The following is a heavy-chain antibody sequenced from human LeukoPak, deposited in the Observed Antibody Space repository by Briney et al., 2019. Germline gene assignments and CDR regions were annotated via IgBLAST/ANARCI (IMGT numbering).Heavy chain of an antibody. J-gene: IGHJ4*02. CDR1: GGTFSSYA. CDR2: IIPIFGTA. V-gene: IGHV1-69*06. D-gene: IGHD6-13*01. CDR3: AREGSIAAAGRYFDY. Sequence: ASVKVSCKASGGTFSSYAISWVRQAPGQGLEWMGGIIPIFGTANYAQKFQGRVTITADKSTSTAYMELSSLRSEDTAVYYCAREGSIAAAGRYFDYWRQGTLVTVSS.